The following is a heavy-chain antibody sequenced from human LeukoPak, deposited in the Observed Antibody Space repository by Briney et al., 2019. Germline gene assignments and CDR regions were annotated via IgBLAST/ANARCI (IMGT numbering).Heavy chain of an antibody. V-gene: IGHV3-23*01. CDR3: ASGYSSSWYDDY. Sequence: GGSLRLSCAASGFTFTSYAMSWVRQAPGKGLEWVSAITGSGDTTYYAASVKGRFTISRDNAKNSLYLQMNSLRAEDTAVYYCASGYSSSWYDDYWGQGTLVTVSS. CDR2: ITGSGDTT. CDR1: GFTFTSYA. J-gene: IGHJ4*02. D-gene: IGHD6-13*01.